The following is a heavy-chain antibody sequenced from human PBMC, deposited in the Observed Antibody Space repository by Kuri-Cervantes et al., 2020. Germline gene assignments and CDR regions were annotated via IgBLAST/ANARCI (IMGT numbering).Heavy chain of an antibody. V-gene: IGHV3-9*01. D-gene: IGHD6-19*01. J-gene: IGHJ6*03. CDR1: GFTFSDYY. CDR3: AKVAGTGYYYYMDV. Sequence: GGSLRLSCAASGFTFSDYYMSWIRQAPGKGLEWVSGISWNSGSIGYADSVKGRFTISRDNAKNSLYLQMNSLRAEDTALYYCAKVAGTGYYYYMDVWGKGTTVTVSS. CDR2: ISWNSGSI.